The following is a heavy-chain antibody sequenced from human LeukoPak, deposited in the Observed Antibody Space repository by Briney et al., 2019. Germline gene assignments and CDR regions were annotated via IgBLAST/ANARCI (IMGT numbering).Heavy chain of an antibody. J-gene: IGHJ4*02. Sequence: GESLRISCKGSGYTFTSYWISWVRQMPGKGLEWMGRIDPSDSYTNYSPSFEGHVTMSADKSISTAFLQWSSLEATDTAIYYCARHEFVHYYGSGSFLLWGQGTLVTVSS. CDR2: IDPSDSYT. CDR1: GYTFTSYW. V-gene: IGHV5-10-1*01. CDR3: ARHEFVHYYGSGSFLL. D-gene: IGHD3-10*01.